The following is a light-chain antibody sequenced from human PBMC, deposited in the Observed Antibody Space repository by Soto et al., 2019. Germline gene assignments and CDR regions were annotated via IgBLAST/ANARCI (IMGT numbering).Light chain of an antibody. J-gene: IGKJ3*01. CDR2: GAS. V-gene: IGKV3-20*01. CDR3: QQYGSSRFT. CDR1: QGFGRAN. Sequence: EIVLTQSPGTLSLSPGERATSPSRASQGFGRANLAWYQQKPGQAPRLLIYGASSRATGIPDRFSGSGSGTDFTLTISRLEPEDFAVYYCQQYGSSRFTFGPGTKVDIK.